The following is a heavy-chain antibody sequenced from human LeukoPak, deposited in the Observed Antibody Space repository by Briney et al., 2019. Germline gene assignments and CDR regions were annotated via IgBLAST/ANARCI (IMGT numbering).Heavy chain of an antibody. CDR2: INHNSGGT. V-gene: IGHV1-2*02. CDR1: GYTFTGQY. CDR3: ARGADSSGISDFDY. D-gene: IGHD6-19*01. Sequence: ASVTVYCKASGYTFTGQYMDWVRQAPGQGLAWLGWINHNSGGTNYAQQFQGRVTMTRDTSISTAYMELSRLRSDDTAVYYCARGADSSGISDFDYWGQGTLVTVSS. J-gene: IGHJ4*02.